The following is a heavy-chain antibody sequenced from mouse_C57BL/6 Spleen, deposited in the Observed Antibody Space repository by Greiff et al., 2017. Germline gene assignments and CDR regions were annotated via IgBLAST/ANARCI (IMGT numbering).Heavy chain of an antibody. D-gene: IGHD1-1*01. J-gene: IGHJ1*03. CDR2: IDPSDSYT. CDR3: ARPTVVRGYFDV. Sequence: VQLQQPGAELVMPGASVKLSCKASGYTFTSYWMHWVKQRPGQGLEWIGEIDPSDSYTNYNQKFKGKSTLTVDKSSSTAYMQLSSLTSEDSAVYYCARPTVVRGYFDVWGTVTTVTVAS. CDR1: GYTFTSYW. V-gene: IGHV1-69*01.